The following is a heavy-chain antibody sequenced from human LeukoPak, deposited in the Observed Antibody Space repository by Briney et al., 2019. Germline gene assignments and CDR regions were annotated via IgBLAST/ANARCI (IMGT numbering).Heavy chain of an antibody. D-gene: IGHD4-17*01. V-gene: IGHV3-21*06. Sequence: GGSLRLSCAASGFTFSSYTMKWVRQAPGKGLEWVSSITSGSSYIHYADSVKGRFTISRDNAKNSLYLQMNSLRGEDTAVYYCAREFYGDVGDYWGQGTLVTVSS. CDR3: AREFYGDVGDY. CDR2: ITSGSSYI. CDR1: GFTFSSYT. J-gene: IGHJ4*02.